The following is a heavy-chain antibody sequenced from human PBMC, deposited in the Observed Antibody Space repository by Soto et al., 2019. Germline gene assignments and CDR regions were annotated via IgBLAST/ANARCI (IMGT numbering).Heavy chain of an antibody. CDR1: GFTFGDYA. J-gene: IGHJ4*02. CDR2: IRSKAYGGTT. V-gene: IGHV3-49*04. Sequence: GGSLRLSCTVSGFTFGDYAMSWVRQAPGKGLEWVGFIRSKAYGGTTEYAASVKGRFTISRDDSKSIAYLQMNSLKTEDTAVYYCTRGLQYYYDSSGYLLFDYWGQGTLDTVSS. D-gene: IGHD3-22*01. CDR3: TRGLQYYYDSSGYLLFDY.